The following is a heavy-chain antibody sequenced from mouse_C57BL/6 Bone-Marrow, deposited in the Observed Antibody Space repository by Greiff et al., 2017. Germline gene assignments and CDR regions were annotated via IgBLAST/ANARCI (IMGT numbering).Heavy chain of an antibody. J-gene: IGHJ2*01. D-gene: IGHD2-3*01. CDR3: TRWLLLDY. Sequence: VQLQQSGAELVRPGASVKLSCTASGFNIKDDYMHWVKQRPEQGLEWIGWIDPENGDTEYASKFQGMANITADTSSNTAYLQLSSLTSEDTAVYYCTRWLLLDYWGQGTTLTVSS. CDR2: IDPENGDT. CDR1: GFNIKDDY. V-gene: IGHV14-4*01.